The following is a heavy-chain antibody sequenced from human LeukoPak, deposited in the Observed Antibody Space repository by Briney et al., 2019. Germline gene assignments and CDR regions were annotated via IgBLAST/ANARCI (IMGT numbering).Heavy chain of an antibody. CDR2: ISSTSSTI. V-gene: IGHV3-48*01. D-gene: IGHD3-10*01. CDR3: AREGYYGSGSPPSLYFDY. J-gene: IGHJ4*02. Sequence: GGSLRLSCAASGFTFSSYSTNWVRQAPGKGLEWVSYISSTSSTIHYADSVKGRFTISRDNSRSTLYLQMNSLRPEDTAIYYCAREGYYGSGSPPSLYFDYWGQGTLVTVSS. CDR1: GFTFSSYS.